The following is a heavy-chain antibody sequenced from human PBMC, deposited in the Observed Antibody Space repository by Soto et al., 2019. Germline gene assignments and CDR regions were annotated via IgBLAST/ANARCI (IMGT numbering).Heavy chain of an antibody. CDR2: IYYSGST. J-gene: IGHJ5*02. Sequence: SETLSLTCTVSGGSISSGGYYWSWIRQHPGKGLEWIGYIYYSGSTYYNPSLKSRVTISVDTSKNQFSLKLSSVTAADTAVYYCARGVAAAGKLNWSAPWGQGTLVTVSS. D-gene: IGHD6-13*01. V-gene: IGHV4-31*03. CDR1: GGSISSGGYY. CDR3: ARGVAAAGKLNWSAP.